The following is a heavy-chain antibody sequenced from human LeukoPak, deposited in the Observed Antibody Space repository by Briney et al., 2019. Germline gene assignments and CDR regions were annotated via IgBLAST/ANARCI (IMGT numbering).Heavy chain of an antibody. V-gene: IGHV1-18*01. D-gene: IGHD2-2*02. J-gene: IGHJ4*02. CDR2: ISVDNTNT. CDR3: ARMGCSSASCYTLDY. CDR1: GYTFSNYG. Sequence: ASVKVSCKASGYTFSNYGISWVRQAPGQGLEWMGWISVDNTNTKSAQNVQGRVTLTTDTSTSTAYMELRSLRSDDTAVHYCARMGCSSASCYTLDYWGQGTLVTVSS.